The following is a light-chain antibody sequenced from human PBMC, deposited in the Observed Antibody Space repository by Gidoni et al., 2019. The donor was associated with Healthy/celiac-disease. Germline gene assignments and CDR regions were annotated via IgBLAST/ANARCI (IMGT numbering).Light chain of an antibody. Sequence: EIVMTQSPATLSVSPGERATLSCRASQSVSSNLAWYQQKSGQAPRLLIYGTSTRATGIPARFSGSGSGTEFTLTISSLQSEDFAVYYCQQHNNWPALTFXGXTKVXI. CDR3: QQHNNWPALT. V-gene: IGKV3-15*01. J-gene: IGKJ4*01. CDR2: GTS. CDR1: QSVSSN.